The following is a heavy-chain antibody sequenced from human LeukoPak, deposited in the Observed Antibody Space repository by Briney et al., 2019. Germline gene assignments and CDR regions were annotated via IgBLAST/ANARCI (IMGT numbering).Heavy chain of an antibody. CDR2: FDPEDGET. J-gene: IGHJ4*02. CDR1: GYTLIELS. D-gene: IGHD5-12*01. Sequence: ASVKVSCKVSGYTLIELSMHWVRQAPGKGLEWMGGFDPEDGETIYAQKFQGRVTMTEDTSTDTAYMELSSLRSEDTAVYYCATAPRGYDSNFDYWGQGTLVTVSS. CDR3: ATAPRGYDSNFDY. V-gene: IGHV1-24*01.